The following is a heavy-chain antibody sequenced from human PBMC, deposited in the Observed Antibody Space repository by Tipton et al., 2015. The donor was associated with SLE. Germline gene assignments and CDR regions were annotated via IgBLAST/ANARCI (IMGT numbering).Heavy chain of an antibody. CDR3: ARLKQLVSKRYYFDY. V-gene: IGHV4-4*09. D-gene: IGHD6-13*01. CDR1: GGSISTYY. CDR2: IYTSGST. J-gene: IGHJ4*02. Sequence: LRLSCTVSGGSISTYYWSWIRQPPGKGLEWIANIYTSGSTNSNPSLKSRVTISVDTSKNQLSLKLSSVTATDTAVYYCARLKQLVSKRYYFDYWGQGTLVTVSS.